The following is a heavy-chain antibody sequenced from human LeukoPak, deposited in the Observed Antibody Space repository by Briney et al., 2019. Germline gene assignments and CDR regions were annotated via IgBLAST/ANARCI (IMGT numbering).Heavy chain of an antibody. V-gene: IGHV3-74*01. CDR2: IKSNETST. Sequence: PGGPLRLSCAASGFTFSSYWMHWVRQAPGKGLEWVSRIKSNETSTTYADSVKGRFTISRDNAKNTLYLQMNSLRAEDAAVYYCAKRISSTHSSSWYSLDYWGQGTLVTVFS. CDR1: GFTFSSYW. D-gene: IGHD6-13*01. CDR3: AKRISSTHSSSWYSLDY. J-gene: IGHJ4*02.